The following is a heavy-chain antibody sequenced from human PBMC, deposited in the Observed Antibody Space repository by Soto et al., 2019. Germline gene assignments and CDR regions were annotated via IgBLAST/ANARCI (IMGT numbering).Heavy chain of an antibody. D-gene: IGHD1-26*01. CDR3: ARQAIVGATLSYFDY. J-gene: IGHJ4*02. Sequence: PGESLKISCKGSGYSFTSYWIGWVRQMPGKGLEWMGIIYPGDSDTRYSPSFQGQVTISADKSISTAYLQWSSLKASDTAMYYCARQAIVGATLSYFDYWGQGTLVTVSS. V-gene: IGHV5-51*01. CDR1: GYSFTSYW. CDR2: IYPGDSDT.